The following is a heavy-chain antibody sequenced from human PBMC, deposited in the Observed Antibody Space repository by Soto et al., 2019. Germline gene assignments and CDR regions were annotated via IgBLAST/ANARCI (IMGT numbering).Heavy chain of an antibody. Sequence: ASVKVSCKASGYTFTSYYMHWVRQAPGQGLEWMGIINPSGGSTSYAQKLQGRVTMTRDTSTSTVYMELSSLRSEDTAVYYCARDAGSPARGGWFDPWGQGTLVTVSS. J-gene: IGHJ5*02. D-gene: IGHD3-10*01. CDR1: GYTFTSYY. CDR3: ARDAGSPARGGWFDP. CDR2: INPSGGST. V-gene: IGHV1-46*03.